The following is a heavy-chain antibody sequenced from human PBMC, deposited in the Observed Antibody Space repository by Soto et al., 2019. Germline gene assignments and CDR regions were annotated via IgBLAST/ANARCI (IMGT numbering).Heavy chain of an antibody. CDR1: GGSISSYE. Sequence: PSETLSLTCTVSGGSISSYEWSWIRQRPGKGLEWSGFIYYSGGTKYNSYLKSRVTISVDTSKNEFSLKLSSVTAADTAVYYCPRDVDYGDYSTGGWFDPWGQGTLVTLAS. V-gene: IGHV4-59*01. CDR3: PRDVDYGDYSTGGWFDP. D-gene: IGHD4-17*01. CDR2: IYYSGGT. J-gene: IGHJ5*02.